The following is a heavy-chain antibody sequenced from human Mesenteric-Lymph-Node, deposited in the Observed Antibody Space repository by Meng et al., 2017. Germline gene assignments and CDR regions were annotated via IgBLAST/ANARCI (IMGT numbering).Heavy chain of an antibody. J-gene: IGHJ6*02. CDR2: ISWNSGNI. D-gene: IGHD6-13*01. CDR3: AKDKALGSSRTKSYYYYYYGMDV. V-gene: IGHV3-9*01. Sequence: SLKISCAASGFTFDDYAMHWVRQAPGKGLEWVSGISWNSGNIDYADSVKGRFTISRDNAKNSLYLQMNSLRAEDTAVYYCAKDKALGSSRTKSYYYYYYGMDVWGQGTTVTVSS. CDR1: GFTFDDYA.